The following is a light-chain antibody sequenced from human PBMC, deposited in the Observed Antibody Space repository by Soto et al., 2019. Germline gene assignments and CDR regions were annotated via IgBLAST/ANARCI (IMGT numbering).Light chain of an antibody. Sequence: DVVMTQSPLSLPVTLGQPASISCRSSQSLVYSDGNTYLNWFQQRPGQSPMRLIYKVSNRDSGVPDRVSGSGSGTDCTLNISRVEAEDVGVYYCMQGTHWPPYTFGQGTKLEIK. V-gene: IGKV2-30*01. J-gene: IGKJ2*01. CDR1: QSLVYSDGNTY. CDR2: KVS. CDR3: MQGTHWPPYT.